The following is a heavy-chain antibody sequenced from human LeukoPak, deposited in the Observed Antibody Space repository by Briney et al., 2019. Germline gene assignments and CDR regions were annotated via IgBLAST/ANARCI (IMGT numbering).Heavy chain of an antibody. CDR3: ATYYDYVWGSYRDY. V-gene: IGHV4-39*07. Sequence: SETLSLACTVSGGSISSSSYYWGWIRQPPGKGLEWIGSIYYSGSTYYNPSLKSRVTISVDTSKNQFSLKLSSVTAADTAVYYCATYYDYVWGSYRDYWGQGTLVTVSS. D-gene: IGHD3-16*02. CDR2: IYYSGST. CDR1: GGSISSSSYY. J-gene: IGHJ4*02.